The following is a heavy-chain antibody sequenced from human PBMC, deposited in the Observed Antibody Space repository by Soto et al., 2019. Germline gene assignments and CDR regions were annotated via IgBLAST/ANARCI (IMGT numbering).Heavy chain of an antibody. CDR2: ISSSSSYA. V-gene: IGHV3-11*05. CDR1: GFTFSDYY. Sequence: GGSLRLSCAASGFTFSDYYMSWIRQAPGKGLEWVSYISSSSSYANYADSVKGRFTISRDNAKNSLYLQMNSLRAEDTAVYYCARERYYDSSGYRNGMDVWGQGTTVTVS. CDR3: ARERYYDSSGYRNGMDV. D-gene: IGHD3-22*01. J-gene: IGHJ6*02.